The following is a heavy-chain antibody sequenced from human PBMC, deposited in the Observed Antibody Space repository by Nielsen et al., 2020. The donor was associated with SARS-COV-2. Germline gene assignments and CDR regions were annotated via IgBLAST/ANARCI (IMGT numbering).Heavy chain of an antibody. CDR3: ARLPPAGYDILTGYYISDYYFDY. V-gene: IGHV4-34*01. D-gene: IGHD3-9*01. CDR2: INHSGST. Sequence: PGKGLEWIGEINHSGSTNYNPSLKSRVTISVDTSKNQFSLKLSSVTAADTAVYYCARLPPAGYDILTGYYISDYYFDYWGQGTLVTVSS. J-gene: IGHJ4*02.